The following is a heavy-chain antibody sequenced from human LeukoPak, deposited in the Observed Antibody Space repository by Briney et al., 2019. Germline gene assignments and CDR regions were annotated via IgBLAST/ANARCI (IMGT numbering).Heavy chain of an antibody. V-gene: IGHV3-23*01. Sequence: GGSLRLSCVASGFTFSSYSLSWVRQAPGKGPEWVSAISGTDGSTYYADSVKGRFTISRDNSKSTLYLQMNSLRAEDTAIYYCAKWDTSGRSQFDYWGQGTLVTVSS. CDR1: GFTFSSYS. J-gene: IGHJ4*02. CDR3: AKWDTSGRSQFDY. CDR2: ISGTDGST. D-gene: IGHD3-22*01.